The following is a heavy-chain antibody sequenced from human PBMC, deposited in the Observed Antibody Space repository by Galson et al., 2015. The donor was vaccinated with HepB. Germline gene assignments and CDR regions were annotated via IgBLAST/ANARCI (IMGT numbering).Heavy chain of an antibody. CDR3: ARALGYCTGGVCQTPNWFDP. D-gene: IGHD2-8*02. Sequence: SVKVSCKASGGTFSSYAISWVRQAPGQGLEWMGGINPIFGTANYEQKFQGRVTITADEYTSTAYMELSSLRSEDTAVYYCARALGYCTGGVCQTPNWFDPWGQGTLVTVSS. J-gene: IGHJ5*02. CDR1: GGTFSSYA. V-gene: IGHV1-69*13. CDR2: INPIFGTA.